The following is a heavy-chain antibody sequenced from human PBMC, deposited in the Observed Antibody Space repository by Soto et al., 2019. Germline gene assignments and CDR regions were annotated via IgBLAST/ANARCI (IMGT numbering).Heavy chain of an antibody. D-gene: IGHD1-26*01. CDR2: LQPSTGRT. V-gene: IGHV1-8*01. CDR1: GYSFTSLD. CDR3: ARGVSAGVDY. J-gene: IGHJ4*02. Sequence: ASVQVSCKAAGYSFTSLDINWVRQTAGQGLEWMGWLQPSTGRTGSEQKFQGRVTMTRDSAINTGDMELTTLTSDDTALYYCARGVSAGVDYWGQGTLVTVSS.